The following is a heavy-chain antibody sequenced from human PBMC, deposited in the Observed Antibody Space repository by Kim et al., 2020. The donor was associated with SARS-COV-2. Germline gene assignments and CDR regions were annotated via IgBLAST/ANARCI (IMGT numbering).Heavy chain of an antibody. CDR3: ARGGKGVTANPYNNYYYYYGMDV. D-gene: IGHD2-21*02. CDR1: GFTFSSYG. V-gene: IGHV3-33*01. J-gene: IGHJ6*02. Sequence: GGSLRLSCAASGFTFSSYGMHWVRQAPGKGLEWVAVIWYDGSNKYYADSVKGRFTISRDNSKNTLYLQMNSLRAEDTAVYYCARGGKGVTANPYNNYYYYYGMDVWGQGTTVTVSS. CDR2: IWYDGSNK.